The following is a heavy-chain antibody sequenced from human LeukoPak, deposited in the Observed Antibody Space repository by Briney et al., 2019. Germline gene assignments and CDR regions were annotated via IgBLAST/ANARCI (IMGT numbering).Heavy chain of an antibody. CDR1: GYTFTNYH. V-gene: IGHV1-8*03. J-gene: IGHJ4*02. D-gene: IGHD4-17*01. Sequence: ASLKVSCKASGYTFTNYHINWVRQAPGQGLEWMGWINPNTGDRGYAQKFQGRVSITGDTSISTAYMELGSPRSEDTAVYFCARTTSLTASGYDYWGQGTLVTVSS. CDR3: ARTTSLTASGYDY. CDR2: INPNTGDR.